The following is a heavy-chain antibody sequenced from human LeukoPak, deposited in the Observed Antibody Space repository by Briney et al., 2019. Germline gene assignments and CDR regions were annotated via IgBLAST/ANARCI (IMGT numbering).Heavy chain of an antibody. CDR1: GGSISGYY. CDR3: ARATPVWFGESSFDY. Sequence: SETLSLTCTVSGGSISGYYWSWIRQPPGKGLEWIGYIYYSGSTNYNPSLKSRVTISVDTSKNQFSLKLSSVTAADTAVYYCARATPVWFGESSFDYWGQGTLVTVSS. J-gene: IGHJ4*02. D-gene: IGHD3-10*01. V-gene: IGHV4-59*01. CDR2: IYYSGST.